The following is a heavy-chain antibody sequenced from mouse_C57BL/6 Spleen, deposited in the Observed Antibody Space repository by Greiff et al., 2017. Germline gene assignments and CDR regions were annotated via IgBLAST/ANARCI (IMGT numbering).Heavy chain of an antibody. J-gene: IGHJ2*01. CDR1: GYTFTNYW. V-gene: IGHV1-63*01. Sequence: VQLQQSGAELVRPGTSVTMSCKASGYTFTNYWIGWAKQRPGHGLEWIGDIYPGGGYTNYNETFKGKATLTADKSSSTAYMQFSSLTSEDSAIYYCARSGGSSYFDYWGQGTTLTVSS. D-gene: IGHD1-1*01. CDR3: ARSGGSSYFDY. CDR2: IYPGGGYT.